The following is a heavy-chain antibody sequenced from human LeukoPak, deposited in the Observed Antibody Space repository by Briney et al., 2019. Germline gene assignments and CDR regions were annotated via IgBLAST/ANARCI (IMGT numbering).Heavy chain of an antibody. CDR2: IKQDGSEK. D-gene: IGHD4-23*01. CDR1: ELAFSGYW. V-gene: IGHV3-7*01. J-gene: IGHJ4*02. Sequence: GGSLRLSCAASELAFSGYWMSWVRQAPGKGLEWVANIKQDGSEKYYVDSVKGRFTISRDNAKNSLYLQMNSLRAEDTAVYYCARDSSTVVTSGDYWGQGTLVTVSS. CDR3: ARDSSTVVTSGDY.